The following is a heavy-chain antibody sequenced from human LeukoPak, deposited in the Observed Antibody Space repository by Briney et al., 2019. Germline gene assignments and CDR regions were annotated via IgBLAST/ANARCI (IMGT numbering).Heavy chain of an antibody. CDR1: GGTFSSYA. CDR3: AKGSLGLYYDFWSGYYISFDY. Sequence: ASVKVSCKASGGTFSSYAISWVRQAPGQGLEWMGGIIPIFGTANYAQKFQGRVTITADESTSTAYMELSSLRSEDTAVYYCAKGSLGLYYDFWSGYYISFDYWGQGTLVTVSS. D-gene: IGHD3-3*01. J-gene: IGHJ4*02. V-gene: IGHV1-69*13. CDR2: IIPIFGTA.